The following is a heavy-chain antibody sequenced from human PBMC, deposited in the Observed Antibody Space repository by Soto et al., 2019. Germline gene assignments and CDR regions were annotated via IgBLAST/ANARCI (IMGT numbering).Heavy chain of an antibody. V-gene: IGHV5-51*01. CDR1: GYSFSSYW. CDR3: ASQFWLASGMEV. D-gene: IGHD3-3*01. J-gene: IGHJ6*02. Sequence: EVQLVQSGAEVKKPGESLTISCKASGYSFSSYWIAWVRQMPGKGLEWMRIIHPGDPDSRYSPSFQGQVTISADKSINTAYLDWSSLKASDSAMYYCASQFWLASGMEVWDQGTTVTVSS. CDR2: IHPGDPDS.